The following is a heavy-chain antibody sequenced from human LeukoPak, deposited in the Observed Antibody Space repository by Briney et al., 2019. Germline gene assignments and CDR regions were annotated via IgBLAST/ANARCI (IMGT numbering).Heavy chain of an antibody. D-gene: IGHD3-10*01. V-gene: IGHV3-15*01. J-gene: IGHJ6*03. CDR1: GFTFSSYT. Sequence: PGGSLRLSCAASGFTFSSYTMNWVRQAPGKGLDWVGRIKSKTDGGTTDYAAPVKGRFTISRDDSKNTLYLQMNSLKTEDTAVYYCTTYARVRGVISSYYMDVWGKGTTVTVSS. CDR3: TTYARVRGVISSYYMDV. CDR2: IKSKTDGGTT.